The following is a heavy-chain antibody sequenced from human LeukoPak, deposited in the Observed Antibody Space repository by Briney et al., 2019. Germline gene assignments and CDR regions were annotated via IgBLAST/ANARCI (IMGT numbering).Heavy chain of an antibody. D-gene: IGHD5-18*01. CDR2: ISAYNGNT. V-gene: IGHV1-18*01. CDR1: GYTFTSYG. CDR3: ARETGYRYVRLGYGMDV. Sequence: ASVKVSCKASGYTFTSYGISWVRQAPGQGLEWMGWISAYNGNTNYAQKLQGRVTMTTDTSTSTAYMELRSLRSDDTAVYYCARETGYRYVRLGYGMDVWGQGTTVTVSS. J-gene: IGHJ6*02.